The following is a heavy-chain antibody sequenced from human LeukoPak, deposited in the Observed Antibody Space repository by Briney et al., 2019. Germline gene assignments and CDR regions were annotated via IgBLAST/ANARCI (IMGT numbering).Heavy chain of an antibody. Sequence: SETLSLTCAVYGGSFSGYYWSWIRQPPGKGLEWIGEINHSGSTNYNPSLKSRVTISVDTSKNQFSLKLSSVTAADTAVYYCARRATYYDFWSGTTGYYYYMDVWGKGTTVTVSS. V-gene: IGHV4-34*01. J-gene: IGHJ6*03. CDR2: INHSGST. CDR1: GGSFSGYY. CDR3: ARRATYYDFWSGTTGYYYYMDV. D-gene: IGHD3-3*01.